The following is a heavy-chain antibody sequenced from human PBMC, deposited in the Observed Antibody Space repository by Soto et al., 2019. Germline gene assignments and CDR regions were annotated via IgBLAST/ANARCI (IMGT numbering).Heavy chain of an antibody. V-gene: IGHV3-21*01. Sequence: EVQLVESGGGLVKPGGSLRLSCAASGFTFSSYSMNWVRQAPGKGLEWVSSIRSSSSYIYYADSVKGRFTISRDNAKNSLYLQMNSLRAEDTAVYYCARARRFLEWLLYPAFDYWGPGTLVTVSS. CDR3: ARARRFLEWLLYPAFDY. CDR2: IRSSSSYI. CDR1: GFTFSSYS. D-gene: IGHD3-3*01. J-gene: IGHJ4*02.